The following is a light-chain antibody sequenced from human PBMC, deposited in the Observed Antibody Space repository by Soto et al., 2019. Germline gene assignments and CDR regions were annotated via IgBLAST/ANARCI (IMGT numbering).Light chain of an antibody. CDR1: QSVSSTY. CDR2: GAS. V-gene: IGKV3-20*01. CDR3: QQYGRSPPFT. J-gene: IGKJ2*01. Sequence: EIVLTQSPGTLSLSPGERATLSCRASQSVSSTYIAWYQQNPGRAPRLLIYGASSRATGIPDRFSGSGSGTDFTLTISRLXXXXXXXXXCQQYGRSPPFTFGQGTKVEIK.